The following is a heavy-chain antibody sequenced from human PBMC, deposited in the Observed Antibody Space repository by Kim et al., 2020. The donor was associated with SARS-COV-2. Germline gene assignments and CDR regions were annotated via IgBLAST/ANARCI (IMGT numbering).Heavy chain of an antibody. CDR1: GFSFRSYW. J-gene: IGHJ4*02. V-gene: IGHV3-7*03. CDR3: ARGRDCDY. CDR2: INQDGNEK. Sequence: GGSLRLSCAPSGFSFRSYWMSWVRQAPGKGLEWVANINQDGNEKYYVDSVKGRFTISRDNARNSLYLQMNSLRAEDTAVYYCARGRDCDYWGQGTLVIVSS.